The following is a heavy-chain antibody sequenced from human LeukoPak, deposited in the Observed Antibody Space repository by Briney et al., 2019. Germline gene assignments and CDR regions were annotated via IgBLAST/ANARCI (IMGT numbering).Heavy chain of an antibody. CDR1: GGSFRGYY. J-gene: IGHJ4*02. Sequence: SETLSLTCAISGGSFRGYYCTWLRQPPGKGLEWIGEITPTGITYYSPSLKGRLTMFSTGTSNDQFSLNLTSVTAADTAMYYCAREGRQDYVYFDHWGQGSLVTVSS. CDR2: ITPTGIT. D-gene: IGHD4-17*01. V-gene: IGHV4-34*01. CDR3: AREGRQDYVYFDH.